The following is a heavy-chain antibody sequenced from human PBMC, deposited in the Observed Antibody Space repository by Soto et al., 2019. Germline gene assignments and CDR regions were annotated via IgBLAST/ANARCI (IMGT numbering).Heavy chain of an antibody. D-gene: IGHD2-15*01. Sequence: PGGSLRLCCAGYGFTFGDSYMSGIRQAPGKGLEWLSYISPGSRYPAYADSVKGRFTISRDNAKRSLYLQMMSLTAEDTAIYYCVRGGGGGLFDPWGQGTMVTVSS. CDR1: GFTFGDSY. CDR3: VRGGGGGLFDP. V-gene: IGHV3-11*06. J-gene: IGHJ5*02. CDR2: ISPGSRYP.